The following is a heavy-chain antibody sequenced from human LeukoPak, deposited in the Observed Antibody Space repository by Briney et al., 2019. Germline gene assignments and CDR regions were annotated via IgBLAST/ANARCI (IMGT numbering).Heavy chain of an antibody. D-gene: IGHD2-2*01. V-gene: IGHV3-23*01. J-gene: IGHJ4*02. CDR3: AIEAQGCSITSCYFDS. CDR2: IHGGGDVT. CDR1: GFTFSNYA. Sequence: GGSLRLSCAASGFTFSNYAMNWVRQAPEKGLEWVSTIHGGGDVTYYADSVRGRFTISRDNSRNTLYLQMNSLRAEDTAVYYCAIEAQGCSITSCYFDSWGQGTLVTVSS.